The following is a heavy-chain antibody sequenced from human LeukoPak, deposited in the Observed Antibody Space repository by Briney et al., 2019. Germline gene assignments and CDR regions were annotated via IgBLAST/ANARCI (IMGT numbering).Heavy chain of an antibody. J-gene: IGHJ5*02. CDR2: IYYSGST. V-gene: IGHV4-59*01. Sequence: PSETLSLTCTVSGGSISSYYWSWIRQPPGKGLEWIGYIYYSGSTNYNPSLKSRVTISVDTSKNQFSLKLSSVTAADTAVYYCARALGYCSGGSCYPGWSDPWGQGTLVTVSS. D-gene: IGHD2-15*01. CDR3: ARALGYCSGGSCYPGWSDP. CDR1: GGSISSYY.